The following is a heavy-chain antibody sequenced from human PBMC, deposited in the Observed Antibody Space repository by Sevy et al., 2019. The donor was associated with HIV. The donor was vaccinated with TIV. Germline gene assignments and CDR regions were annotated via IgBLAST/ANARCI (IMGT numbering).Heavy chain of an antibody. CDR3: ATVLGAGAACAFEI. Sequence: GGSLRLSCAGSGFSFKNVWMTWVRQTPGKGLEWVGHAKRKSDGGSIDYGSPVNGRFTISRDNSKDMLYLQMSSLKTEDTGVYYCATVLGAGAACAFEIWGQGTMVTVSS. D-gene: IGHD1-26*01. CDR2: AKRKSDGGSI. V-gene: IGHV3-15*01. J-gene: IGHJ3*02. CDR1: GFSFKNVW.